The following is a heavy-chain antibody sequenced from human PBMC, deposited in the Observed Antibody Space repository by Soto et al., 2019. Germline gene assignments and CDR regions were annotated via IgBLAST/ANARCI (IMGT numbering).Heavy chain of an antibody. CDR2: IIPIFGTA. V-gene: IGHV1-69*13. Sequence: SVKVSCKASGGTFSSYAISWVRQAPGQGLEWMGGIIPIFGTANYAQKFQGRVTITADESTSTAYMELSSLRSEDTAVYYCAGGRNSGYDSGWFDTWGQGTLVTVSS. CDR3: AGGRNSGYDSGWFDT. CDR1: GGTFSSYA. D-gene: IGHD5-12*01. J-gene: IGHJ5*02.